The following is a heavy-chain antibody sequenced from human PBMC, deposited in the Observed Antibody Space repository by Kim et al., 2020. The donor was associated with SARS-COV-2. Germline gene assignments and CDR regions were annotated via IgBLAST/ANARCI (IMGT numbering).Heavy chain of an antibody. J-gene: IGHJ4*02. CDR2: IYYSGST. V-gene: IGHV4-59*13. CDR1: GGSISSYY. D-gene: IGHD6-19*01. CDR3: ARLSSSGWWGPQGYFDY. Sequence: SETLSLTCTVSGGSISSYYWSWIRQPPGKGLEWIGYIYYSGSTNYNSSLKSRVTISVDTSKNQFSLKLSSVTAADTAVYYCARLSSSGWWGPQGYFDYWGQGTLVTVSS.